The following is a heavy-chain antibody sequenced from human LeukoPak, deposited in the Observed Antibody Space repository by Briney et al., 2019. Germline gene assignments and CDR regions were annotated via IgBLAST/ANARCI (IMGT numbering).Heavy chain of an antibody. CDR3: AKGINLSSGWSLFDY. CDR1: GFTFSSSV. D-gene: IGHD6-19*01. J-gene: IGHJ4*02. CDR2: ISYDGSNK. Sequence: GGSLRLSCAASGFTFSSSVMHWVRDAPGKGLEWVAVISYDGSNKYYADSVKGRFTISRDNSKNTLYLQMNSLRAEDAAVYYCAKGINLSSGWSLFDYWGQGTLVTVSS. V-gene: IGHV3-30*04.